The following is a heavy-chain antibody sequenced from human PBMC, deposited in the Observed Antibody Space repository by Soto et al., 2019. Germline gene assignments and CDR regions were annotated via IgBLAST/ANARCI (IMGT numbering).Heavy chain of an antibody. J-gene: IGHJ4*02. CDR3: ASDILAPPSELP. D-gene: IGHD3-9*01. V-gene: IGHV3-30-3*01. CDR1: GFTFSSYA. CDR2: ISYDGSNK. Sequence: PGGSLRLSCAASGFTFSSYAMHWVRQAPGKGLEWVAVISYDGSNKYYADSVKGRFTISRDNSKNTLYLQMNSLRAEDTAVYYCASDILAPPSELPWGQGTLVTVSS.